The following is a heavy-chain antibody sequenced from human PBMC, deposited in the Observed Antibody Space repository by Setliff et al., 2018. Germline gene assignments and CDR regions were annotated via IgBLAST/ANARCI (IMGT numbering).Heavy chain of an antibody. Sequence: SETLSLICTVSGDSISSRTYYWSWIRQPAGKGLEWIGHIYTSWSTISNPSLKSRVTISLDTSKNQFSLKLSSVTAADTAVYYCARLSGFQYIDVWGKGTTVTVSS. CDR2: IYTSWST. CDR1: GDSISSRTYY. D-gene: IGHD3-3*01. J-gene: IGHJ6*03. V-gene: IGHV4-61*09. CDR3: ARLSGFQYIDV.